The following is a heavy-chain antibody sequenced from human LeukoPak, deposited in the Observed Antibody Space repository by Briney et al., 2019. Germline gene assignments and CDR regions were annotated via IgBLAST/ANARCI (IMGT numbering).Heavy chain of an antibody. CDR1: GFTFSTYA. CDR3: ANPGIAAGGSRSNWFDP. CDR2: ISSSSSYI. D-gene: IGHD6-13*01. Sequence: GGSLRLSCAASGFTFSTYAMHWVRQAPGKGLEWVSSISSSSSYIYYADSVKGRFTISRDNAKNSLYLQMNSLRAEDTAVYYCANPGIAAGGSRSNWFDPWGQGTLVTVSS. J-gene: IGHJ5*02. V-gene: IGHV3-21*01.